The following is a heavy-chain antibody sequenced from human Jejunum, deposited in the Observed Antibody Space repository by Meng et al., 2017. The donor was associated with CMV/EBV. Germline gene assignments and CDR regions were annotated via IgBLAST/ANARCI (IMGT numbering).Heavy chain of an antibody. CDR3: TTDPLPAAAVDY. D-gene: IGHD6-13*01. Sequence: VSGDSISSPTFYWAWIRQPPGEGLEWIGSVFYSENTNYNPSLKGRVTISLDTSKNQFSLNMSPVTAADTAVYYCTTDPLPAAAVDYWGQGTLVTVSS. CDR1: GDSISSPTFY. V-gene: IGHV4-39*07. CDR2: VFYSENT. J-gene: IGHJ4*02.